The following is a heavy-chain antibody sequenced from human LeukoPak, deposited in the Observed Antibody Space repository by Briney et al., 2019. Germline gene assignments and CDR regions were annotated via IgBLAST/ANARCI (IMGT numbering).Heavy chain of an antibody. D-gene: IGHD3-10*01. Sequence: PGGSLRLSCAASGFTFSSYWMHWVRQAPGKGLVWVSRINSDGSSTTYADSLKGRFTISRDNAKNTLYLQMNSLRAEDTAVYYCAKDWFGELFVDYWGQGTLVTVSS. J-gene: IGHJ4*02. V-gene: IGHV3-74*01. CDR2: INSDGSST. CDR3: AKDWFGELFVDY. CDR1: GFTFSSYW.